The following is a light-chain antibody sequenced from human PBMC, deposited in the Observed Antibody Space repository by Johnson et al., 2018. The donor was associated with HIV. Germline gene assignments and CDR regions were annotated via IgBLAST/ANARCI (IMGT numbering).Light chain of an antibody. CDR2: DNN. V-gene: IGLV1-51*01. J-gene: IGLJ1*01. CDR3: GTWDNSLRTPF. Sequence: QSALTQPPSVSAAAGQKVTISCSGSSSNIGNNYVAWYQQVPGTAPKLLIYDNNRRPSGVPARFSGSKSGTSATLGITGLQTGDEADYFCGTWDNSLRTPFFGTWTKVTVL. CDR1: SSNIGNNY.